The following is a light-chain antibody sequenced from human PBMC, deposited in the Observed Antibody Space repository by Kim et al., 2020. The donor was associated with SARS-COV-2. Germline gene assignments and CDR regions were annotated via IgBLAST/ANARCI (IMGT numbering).Light chain of an antibody. Sequence: DIQMTQSPSTLSTSVGDRVTITCRTSQSINIWLAWYQQKPGKAPNLLIYDASILESGVPSRFSGSGSGTQFTLTISSLQPDDFATYYCQEYKSESWTFGQGTKVDIK. CDR3: QEYKSESWT. V-gene: IGKV1-5*01. J-gene: IGKJ1*01. CDR1: QSINIW. CDR2: DAS.